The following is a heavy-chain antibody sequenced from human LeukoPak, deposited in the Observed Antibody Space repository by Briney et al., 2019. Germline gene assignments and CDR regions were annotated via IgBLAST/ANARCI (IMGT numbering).Heavy chain of an antibody. CDR1: GGSISSYY. Sequence: SETLSLTCTVSGGSISSYYWSWIRQPPGKGLEWIGYIYYSGSTNYNPSLKSRVTISVDTSKNQFSLKLSSVTAADTAVYYCARGYNWNYGGGNWFDPWGQGTLVTVSS. J-gene: IGHJ5*02. CDR3: ARGYNWNYGGGNWFDP. D-gene: IGHD1-7*01. CDR2: IYYSGST. V-gene: IGHV4-59*01.